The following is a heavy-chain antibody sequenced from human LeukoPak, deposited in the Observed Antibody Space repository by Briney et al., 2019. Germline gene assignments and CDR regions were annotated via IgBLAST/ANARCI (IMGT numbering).Heavy chain of an antibody. Sequence: PSETLSLTCAVSGGSISSGGYSWSWIRQPPGKGLEWIGYIYHSGSTYYNPSLKSRVTISVDRSKNQFSLKLSSVTAADTAVYYCARDKRYYDSSAMDVWGQGTTVTVSS. CDR1: GGSISSGGYS. V-gene: IGHV4-30-2*01. D-gene: IGHD3-22*01. CDR3: ARDKRYYDSSAMDV. CDR2: IYHSGST. J-gene: IGHJ6*02.